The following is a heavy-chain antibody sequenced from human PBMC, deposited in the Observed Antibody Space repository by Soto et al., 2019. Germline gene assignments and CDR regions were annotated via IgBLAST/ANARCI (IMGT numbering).Heavy chain of an antibody. J-gene: IGHJ4*02. CDR3: ASYLAGGLVDD. V-gene: IGHV1-18*01. CDR2: ISAYNGNT. D-gene: IGHD6-19*01. Sequence: QVQLVQSGAEVKKPGASVKVSCKASGYTFTSYGISWVRQAPGQGLEWMGWISAYNGNTKSAQKLQGRVTMTTDTSTSTTNKELRSLRADDTAVYYCASYLAGGLVDDWGQGNLVTVSS. CDR1: GYTFTSYG.